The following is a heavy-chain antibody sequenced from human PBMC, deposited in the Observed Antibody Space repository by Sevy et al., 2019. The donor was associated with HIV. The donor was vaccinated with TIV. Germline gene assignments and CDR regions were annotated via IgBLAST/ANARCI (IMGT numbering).Heavy chain of an antibody. J-gene: IGHJ6*03. CDR1: GGTFSSYV. V-gene: IGHV1-69*13. CDR2: IIPIFGTT. CDR3: AGGRYYDSSGYYPRYYYYYMDV. Sequence: ASVKVSCKASGGTFSSYVISWVRQAPGQGLEWMGGIIPIFGTTNYAQKFQGRVTITADESTSTAYMELSSLRSEDTAVYYCAGGRYYDSSGYYPRYYYYYMDVWGKGTTVTVSS. D-gene: IGHD3-22*01.